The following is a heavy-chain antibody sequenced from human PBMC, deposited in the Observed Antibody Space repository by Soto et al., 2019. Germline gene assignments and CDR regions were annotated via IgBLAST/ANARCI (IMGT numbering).Heavy chain of an antibody. D-gene: IGHD3-3*01. V-gene: IGHV4-34*01. CDR1: GGSFDGYY. Sequence: TSETLSLTCALYGGSFDGYYWSWIRQSPGKGLEWIGEIHHSGSTKYNPSLKSRVSPSVDTSTKQFSLKMTSMTAADRGVYYCARGVDSWSGYLFWGQGTPVTVSS. CDR2: IHHSGST. CDR3: ARGVDSWSGYLF. J-gene: IGHJ4*02.